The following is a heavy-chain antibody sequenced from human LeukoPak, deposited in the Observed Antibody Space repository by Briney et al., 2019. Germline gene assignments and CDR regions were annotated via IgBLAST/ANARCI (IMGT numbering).Heavy chain of an antibody. D-gene: IGHD3-10*01. Sequence: PGGSLRLSCAASGFTFSDYYMSWIRQAPGKGLEWVSYISSSGSTIYYADPVKGRFTISRDNAKNSLYLQMNSLRAEDTAVYYCARRYGSGSYGNNYYYGMDVWGKGTTVTVSS. CDR2: ISSSGSTI. CDR3: ARRYGSGSYGNNYYYGMDV. V-gene: IGHV3-11*04. CDR1: GFTFSDYY. J-gene: IGHJ6*04.